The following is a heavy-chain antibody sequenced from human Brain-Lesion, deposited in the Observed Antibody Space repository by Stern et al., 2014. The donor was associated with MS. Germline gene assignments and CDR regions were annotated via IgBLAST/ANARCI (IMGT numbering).Heavy chain of an antibody. V-gene: IGHV3-11*01. CDR1: GLTFRDSY. J-gene: IGHJ4*02. Sequence: VQLVQSGGGLVKPGRSLRLSCAASGLTFRDSYMSWIRQAAGTGLEWVSYIGSRGSTICYAESVKGPFTISRDNCENSLYLQMNSLRADDTAVYYCVGGMERWGQGTLVTVSS. CDR3: VGGMER. CDR2: IGSRGSTI. D-gene: IGHD3-10*01.